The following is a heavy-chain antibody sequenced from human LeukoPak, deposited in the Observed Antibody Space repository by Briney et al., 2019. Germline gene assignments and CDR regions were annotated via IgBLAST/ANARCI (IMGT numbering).Heavy chain of an antibody. CDR2: INHSGST. Sequence: SETLSLTCAVYGGSFSGYYWSWIRQPPGKGLEWIGEINHSGSTNYNPSLKGRVTISVDTSKNQFSLKLSSVTAADTAVYYCARDRAAADWYFDLWGRGTLVTVSS. CDR1: GGSFSGYY. CDR3: ARDRAAADWYFDL. D-gene: IGHD6-13*01. V-gene: IGHV4-34*01. J-gene: IGHJ2*01.